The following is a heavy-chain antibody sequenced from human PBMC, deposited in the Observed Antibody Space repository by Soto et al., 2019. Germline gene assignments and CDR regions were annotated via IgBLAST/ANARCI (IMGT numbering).Heavy chain of an antibody. Sequence: QVQLVESGGGVVQPGRSLRLSCAASGFTFSNYGMHWVRQAPGKGLEWGALISYDGSSKDYADSVKGRFTISRDNSKSTLFLRMSRLRVEETGVYYCARGGYGDSHAEYFQHWGQGTLVTV. D-gene: IGHD4-17*01. J-gene: IGHJ1*01. V-gene: IGHV3-30-3*01. CDR1: GFTFSNYG. CDR2: ISYDGSSK. CDR3: ARGGYGDSHAEYFQH.